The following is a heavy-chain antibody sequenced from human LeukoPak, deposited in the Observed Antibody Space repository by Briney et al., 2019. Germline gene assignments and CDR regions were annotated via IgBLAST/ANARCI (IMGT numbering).Heavy chain of an antibody. CDR2: IRYDGSNK. J-gene: IGHJ4*02. V-gene: IGHV3-30*02. CDR1: GFTFSTYG. Sequence: GGSLRLSCAASGFTFSTYGMHWVRQAPGKGLEWVAFIRYDGSNKYYADSVKGRFTISRDNSKNTLYLQMNSLRGEDTAVYYCAKEDPRELGYFDYWGQGTLVTVSS. CDR3: AKEDPRELGYFDY. D-gene: IGHD1-26*01.